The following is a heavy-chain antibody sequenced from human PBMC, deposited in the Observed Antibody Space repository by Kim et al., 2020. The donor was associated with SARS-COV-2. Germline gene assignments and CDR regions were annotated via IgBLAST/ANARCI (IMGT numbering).Heavy chain of an antibody. J-gene: IGHJ5*02. CDR3: ARDRAVAGSFSNWFDP. CDR1: GFTFCSYW. CDR2: IKQDGSEK. Sequence: GGSLRLSCAASGFTFCSYWMSLVRQAPGKGLEWVANIKQDGSEKYYVDSVKGRFTISRDNAKNSLYLQMNSLRAEDTAVYYCARDRAVAGSFSNWFDPWGQGTLVTVSS. D-gene: IGHD6-19*01. V-gene: IGHV3-7*01.